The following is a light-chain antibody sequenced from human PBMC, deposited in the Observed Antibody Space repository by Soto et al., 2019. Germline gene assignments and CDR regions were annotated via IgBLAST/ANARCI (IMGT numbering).Light chain of an antibody. CDR3: ISYTDRQSYL. CDR2: AVS. Sequence: GAISDIGSYDHVAWYQQFPGKSPKLIIYAVSDRPSGVSDRFSGSKSGISASLTISGLQTEDEADYYCISYTDRQSYLFGTGTKVTVL. V-gene: IGLV2-14*03. CDR1: ISDIGSYDH. J-gene: IGLJ1*01.